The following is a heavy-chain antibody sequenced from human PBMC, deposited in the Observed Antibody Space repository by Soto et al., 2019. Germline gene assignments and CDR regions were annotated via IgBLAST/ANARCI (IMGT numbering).Heavy chain of an antibody. V-gene: IGHV1-18*04. CDR1: GYTFTGYY. J-gene: IGHJ4*02. CDR3: ARADDILTEPLDY. Sequence: EASVKVSCKASGYTFTGYYMHWVRQAPGQGLEWMGWISAYNGNTNYAQKLQGRVTMTTDTSTSTAYMELRSLRSDDTAVYYCARADDILTEPLDYWGQGTLVTVSS. D-gene: IGHD3-9*01. CDR2: ISAYNGNT.